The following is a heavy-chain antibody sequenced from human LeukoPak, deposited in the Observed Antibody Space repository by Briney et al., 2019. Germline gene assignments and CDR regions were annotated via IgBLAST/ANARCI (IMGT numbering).Heavy chain of an antibody. CDR1: GYTFSSCG. V-gene: IGHV1-18*01. Sequence: ASVKVSCKASGYTFSSCGISWVRQAPGQGLEWMGWISVYNGNTNYAQKLQGRVTMTRDTSTSTAYMELRSLRSDDTAVYYCARSGTGELSFYWGQGTLVTVSS. CDR3: ARSGTGELSFY. CDR2: ISVYNGNT. D-gene: IGHD3-16*02. J-gene: IGHJ4*02.